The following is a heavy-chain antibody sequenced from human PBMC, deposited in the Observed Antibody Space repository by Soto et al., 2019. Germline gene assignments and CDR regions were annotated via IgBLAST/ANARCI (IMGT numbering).Heavy chain of an antibody. D-gene: IGHD4-4*01. CDR1: GYTFTSYY. J-gene: IGHJ6*02. V-gene: IGHV1-46*01. Sequence: QVQLVQSGAEVKKPGASVKVSCKASGYTFTSYYMHWVRLAPGQGLEWMGIINPDGGGTSYAQQFQGRVIMTRDTATGTGYMEMSSPRSEDTAVYYCAVGGNYLSMDVWGQGTTVTVSS. CDR3: AVGGNYLSMDV. CDR2: INPDGGGT.